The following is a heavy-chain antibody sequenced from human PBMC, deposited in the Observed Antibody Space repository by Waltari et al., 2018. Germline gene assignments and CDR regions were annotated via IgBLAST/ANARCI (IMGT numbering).Heavy chain of an antibody. CDR3: ARVPSGWTGEDRWFDP. D-gene: IGHD6-19*01. J-gene: IGHJ5*02. CDR2: IIPIFGTA. V-gene: IGHV1-69*13. CDR1: GGTFSSYA. Sequence: QVQLVQSGAEVKKPGSSVKVSCKASGGTFSSYAISWVRQAPGQGLEWMGGIIPIFGTANYAQKFQVRVTITADECTSTAYMELSSLRSEDTAVYYCARVPSGWTGEDRWFDPWGQGTLVTVSS.